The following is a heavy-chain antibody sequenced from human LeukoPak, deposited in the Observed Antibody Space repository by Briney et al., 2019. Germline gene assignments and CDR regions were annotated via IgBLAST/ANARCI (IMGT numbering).Heavy chain of an antibody. Sequence: SETLSLTCTVSGGSVSSGSYYWSWIRQPPGKGLEWIGYIHNSGSTNYNPSLKSRVTISVDTSKNQFSLKLSSVTAADTAVYYCAIRGYSYGPAFDYWGQGTLVTVSS. D-gene: IGHD5-18*01. V-gene: IGHV4-61*01. CDR2: IHNSGST. J-gene: IGHJ4*02. CDR1: GGSVSSGSYY. CDR3: AIRGYSYGPAFDY.